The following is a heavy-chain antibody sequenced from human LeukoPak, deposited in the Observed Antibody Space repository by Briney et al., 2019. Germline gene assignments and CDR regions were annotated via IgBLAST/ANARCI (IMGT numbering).Heavy chain of an antibody. CDR3: AKDRSSGYYDVWSGHKSHDAFDI. Sequence: GGSLRLSCAASGFTFSSYSMNWVRQAPGKGLEWVSYISSSSSTIYYADSVKGRFTISRDNAKNTLYLQMNSLRAEDTAVYYCAKDRSSGYYDVWSGHKSHDAFDIWGQGTMVTVSS. CDR2: ISSSSSTI. CDR1: GFTFSSYS. V-gene: IGHV3-48*04. D-gene: IGHD3-3*01. J-gene: IGHJ3*02.